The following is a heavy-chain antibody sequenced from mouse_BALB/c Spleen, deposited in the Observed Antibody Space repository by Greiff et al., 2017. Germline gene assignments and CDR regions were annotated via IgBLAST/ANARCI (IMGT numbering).Heavy chain of an antibody. J-gene: IGHJ4*01. CDR2: IYPGDGDT. CDR3: IYAMDY. CDR1: GYTFTSYW. V-gene: IGHV1-53*01. Sequence: VQLQQSGAELVKPGASVKLSCKASGYTFTSYWMHWVKQRPGQGLEWIGQIYPGDGDTNYNGKFKGKATLTADKSSSTAYMQLSSLTSEDSAVYFCIYAMDYWGQGTSVTVSS.